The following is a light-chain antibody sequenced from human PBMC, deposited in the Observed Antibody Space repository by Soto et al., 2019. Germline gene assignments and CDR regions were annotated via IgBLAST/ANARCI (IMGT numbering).Light chain of an antibody. V-gene: IGLV1-47*01. J-gene: IGLJ1*01. CDR1: SSNIGSNY. Sequence: QPVLTQSPSASGTPGQRVTISCSGSSSNIGSNYVYWYQQLPGTAPKLLIYRNNQRPSGVPDRFSGSKSGTSASLAISGLRSEDEADYYCAAWDDSLSAFYVFGTGTKLTVL. CDR2: RNN. CDR3: AAWDDSLSAFYV.